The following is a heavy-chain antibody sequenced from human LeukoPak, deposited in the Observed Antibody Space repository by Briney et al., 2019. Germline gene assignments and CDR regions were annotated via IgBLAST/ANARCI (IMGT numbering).Heavy chain of an antibody. CDR3: TRDLSSAWSYY. J-gene: IGHJ4*02. CDR1: GESFSGYY. CDR2: INQSGNT. D-gene: IGHD6-13*01. Sequence: SETLSLTCAVYGESFSGYYWNWIRQSQSPGKGLEWIGEINQSGNTNYNPSLKSRVTMAVDTSKNQFSLKVSSATAADTAVYYCTRDLSSAWSYYWGQGTLVTVSS. V-gene: IGHV4-34*01.